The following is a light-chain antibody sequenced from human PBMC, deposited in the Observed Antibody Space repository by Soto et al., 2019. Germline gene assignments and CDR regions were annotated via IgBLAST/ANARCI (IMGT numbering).Light chain of an antibody. Sequence: DIQMTQSPTSLSASVGDRVTITCRASQGIRNYVAWYQQIPGKAPKLLIYAASTLQSGVPSRFSGSGSGTDFTLTITAPQPDDVATYSCQKYSSVPVFGPGTKVEIK. CDR3: QKYSSVPV. CDR1: QGIRNY. J-gene: IGKJ3*01. V-gene: IGKV1-27*01. CDR2: AAS.